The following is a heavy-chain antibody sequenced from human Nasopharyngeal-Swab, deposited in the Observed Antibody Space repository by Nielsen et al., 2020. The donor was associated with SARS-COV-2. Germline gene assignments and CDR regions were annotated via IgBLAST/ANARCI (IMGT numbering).Heavy chain of an antibody. V-gene: IGHV1-46*01. CDR2: INPSGGST. CDR1: GYTFTSYY. J-gene: IGHJ4*02. Sequence: ASVKVSCKASGYTFTSYYMHWVRQAPGQGLEWMGIINPSGGSTSYAQKFQGRVTMTRDTSTSTVYMELSSLRSEDTAVYYCARDRGYYGSGSNYYFDYWGQGTLVTVSS. CDR3: ARDRGYYGSGSNYYFDY. D-gene: IGHD3-10*01.